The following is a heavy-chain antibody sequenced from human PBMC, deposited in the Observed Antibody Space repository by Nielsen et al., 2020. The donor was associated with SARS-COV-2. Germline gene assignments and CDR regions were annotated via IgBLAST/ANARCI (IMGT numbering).Heavy chain of an antibody. CDR1: GGSISSGGYY. Sequence: SETLSLTCTVSGGSISSGGYYWSWIRQHPGKGLEWIGYIYYSGSTYYNPSLKSRVTISVDTSKNQFSLKLSSVTAADTAVYYCARARIVVVINAFDIWGQGTMVTVSS. CDR3: ARARIVVVINAFDI. D-gene: IGHD3-22*01. CDR2: IYYSGST. V-gene: IGHV4-31*03. J-gene: IGHJ3*02.